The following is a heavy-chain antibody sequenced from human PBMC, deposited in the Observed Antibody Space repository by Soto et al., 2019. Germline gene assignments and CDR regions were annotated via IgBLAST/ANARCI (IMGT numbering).Heavy chain of an antibody. V-gene: IGHV3-30-3*01. CDR3: ARDRVTMVRGVIITRKGFDY. CDR2: ISYDGSNK. D-gene: IGHD3-10*01. Sequence: QVQLVESGGGVVQPGSPRELSGAASGSPFVSKPMPWARRAQARGLEWVAVISYDGSNKYYADSVKGRFTISRDNSKNTLYLQMNSLRAEDTAVYYCARDRVTMVRGVIITRKGFDYWGQGTLVTVSS. J-gene: IGHJ4*02. CDR1: GSPFVSKP.